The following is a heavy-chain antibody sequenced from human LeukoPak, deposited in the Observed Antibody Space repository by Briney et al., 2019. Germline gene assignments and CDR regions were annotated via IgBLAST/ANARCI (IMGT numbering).Heavy chain of an antibody. CDR1: GFTFSSYG. CDR2: ISYDGSNK. CDR3: AKNGYCSGGSCSSIDY. D-gene: IGHD2-15*01. J-gene: IGHJ4*02. Sequence: GRSLRLSCAASGFTFSSYGTHWVRQAPGKGLEWVAVISYDGSNKYYADSVKGRFTISRDNSKNTLYLQMNSLRAEDTAVYYCAKNGYCSGGSCSSIDYWGQGTLVTVSS. V-gene: IGHV3-30*18.